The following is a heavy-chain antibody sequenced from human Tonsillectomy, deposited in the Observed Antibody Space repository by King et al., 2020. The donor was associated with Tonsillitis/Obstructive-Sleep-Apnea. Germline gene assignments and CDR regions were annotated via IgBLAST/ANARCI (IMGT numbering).Heavy chain of an antibody. CDR1: GGSFSGYY. J-gene: IGHJ5*02. Sequence: VQLQQWGAGLLKPSETLSLTCAVYGGSFSGYYWSWIRQPPGKGLEWIGEINHSGSTNYNPSLKSRVTISVDTSKNQFSLKLSSVTAADTAVYYCARGRLYDFWSGYYNWFDPWGQGTRVTVSS. V-gene: IGHV4-34*01. D-gene: IGHD3-3*01. CDR2: INHSGST. CDR3: ARGRLYDFWSGYYNWFDP.